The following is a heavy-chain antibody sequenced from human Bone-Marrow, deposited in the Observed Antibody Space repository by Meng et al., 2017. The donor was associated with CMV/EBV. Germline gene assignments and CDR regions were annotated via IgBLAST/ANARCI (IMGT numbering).Heavy chain of an antibody. Sequence: SETLSLTCTVSGGSISSSSYYWGWIRQPPGKGLEWIGSIYYSGSTYYNPSLKSRVTISVDTSKNQFSLKRSSVTAADTAVYYCAGDIVVVPAAAGAFDIWGQGTMVTVSS. D-gene: IGHD2-2*01. CDR1: GGSISSSSYY. CDR2: IYYSGST. J-gene: IGHJ3*02. CDR3: AGDIVVVPAAAGAFDI. V-gene: IGHV4-39*01.